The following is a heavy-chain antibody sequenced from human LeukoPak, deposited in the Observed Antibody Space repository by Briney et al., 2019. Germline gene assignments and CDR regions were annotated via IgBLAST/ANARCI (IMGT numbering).Heavy chain of an antibody. D-gene: IGHD2-8*01. V-gene: IGHV4-4*02. CDR1: GGSITTTNW. Sequence: QLQLQESGPGLVQPSGTLSLTCGVSGGSITTTNWWSWVRQFPGQGLQWIGEVSVEGVRNYNPSLTSRVTMSLDRAKNLLSLNLNSVTAADTAVYYCSRENGAFSPFGYWGQGILVTV. J-gene: IGHJ4*02. CDR2: VSVEGVR. CDR3: SRENGAFSPFGY.